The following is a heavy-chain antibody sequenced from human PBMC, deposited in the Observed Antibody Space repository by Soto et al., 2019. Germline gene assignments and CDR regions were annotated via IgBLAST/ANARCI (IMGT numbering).Heavy chain of an antibody. CDR1: GGSISSYY. D-gene: IGHD2-21*01. J-gene: IGHJ5*02. V-gene: IGHV4-59*08. CDR3: ARQILLIGSPNWFDP. CDR2: IYYSGST. Sequence: SETLSLTCTVSGGSISSYYWSWIRQPPGKGLEWIGYIYYSGSTNYNPSLKSRVTTSLDTPKNRVSLKLISVTVADTAVYYCARQILLIGSPNWFDPWGQGILVTVSS.